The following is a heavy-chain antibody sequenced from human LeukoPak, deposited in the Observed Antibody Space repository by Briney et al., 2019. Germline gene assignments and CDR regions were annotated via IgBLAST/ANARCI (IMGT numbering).Heavy chain of an antibody. CDR3: AKGRGLWFVELWFDP. CDR1: GFTFSSYA. J-gene: IGHJ5*02. CDR2: ISGSGGST. V-gene: IGHV3-23*01. D-gene: IGHD3-10*01. Sequence: GGSLRLSCAASGFTFSSYAMSWVRQAPGKGLEWVSAISGSGGSTYYADSVKGRFTISRDNSKNTLYLQMNSLRAEDTAVYYCAKGRGLWFVELWFDPWGQGTLVTVSS.